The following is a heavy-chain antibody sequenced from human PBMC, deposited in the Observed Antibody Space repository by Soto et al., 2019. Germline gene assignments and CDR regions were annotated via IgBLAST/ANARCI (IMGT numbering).Heavy chain of an antibody. Sequence: ASVKVSCKASGYTFTSYGISWVRQAPGQGLEWMGWISAYNGNTNYAQKLQGRVTMTTDTSTSTAYMELRSLRSDDTAVYYCASREWSGYTCFDAFDIWGQGTMVTVSS. D-gene: IGHD3-3*01. CDR3: ASREWSGYTCFDAFDI. CDR2: ISAYNGNT. J-gene: IGHJ3*02. CDR1: GYTFTSYG. V-gene: IGHV1-18*01.